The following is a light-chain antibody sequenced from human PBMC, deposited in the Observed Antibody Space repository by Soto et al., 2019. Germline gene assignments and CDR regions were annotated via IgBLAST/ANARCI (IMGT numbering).Light chain of an antibody. V-gene: IGLV2-14*01. CDR2: DVS. CDR3: SSYTSSSTPV. CDR1: SSDVGGYDY. Sequence: QSALTQPASVSGSPGQSITISCTGTSSDVGGYDYVSWYQQHPGKAPKLMIYDVSNRPSGVSNRFFGYKSGNTASLTISGLQAEDEADYYCSSYTSSSTPVFGGGTKLTVL. J-gene: IGLJ2*01.